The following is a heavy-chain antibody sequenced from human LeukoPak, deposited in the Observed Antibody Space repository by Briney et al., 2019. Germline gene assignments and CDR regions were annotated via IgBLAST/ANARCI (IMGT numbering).Heavy chain of an antibody. Sequence: PSETLSLTCAVYGGSFSGYYWSWIRQSPGKGLEWIGEINHSGSTNYNPSLKSRVTISVDTSKNQFSLKLSSVTAADTAVYYCASGYYYDSSGSPPSFDYWGQGTLVTVSS. CDR2: INHSGST. J-gene: IGHJ4*02. CDR3: ASGYYYDSSGSPPSFDY. CDR1: GGSFSGYY. V-gene: IGHV4-34*01. D-gene: IGHD3-22*01.